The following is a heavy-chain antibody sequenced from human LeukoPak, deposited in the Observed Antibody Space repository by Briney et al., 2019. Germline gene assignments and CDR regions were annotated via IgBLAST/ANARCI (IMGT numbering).Heavy chain of an antibody. CDR2: IIPIFGTA. D-gene: IGHD2-8*01. Sequence: GASVKVSCKASGGTFSSYAISWVRQAPGQGLEWMGGIIPIFGTANYAQKFQGRVTITADESTSTAYMELSSLRSEDTAVYYCARTPYCTNGVCYGELGFDPWGQGTLVTVSS. CDR3: ARTPYCTNGVCYGELGFDP. V-gene: IGHV1-69*13. J-gene: IGHJ5*02. CDR1: GGTFSSYA.